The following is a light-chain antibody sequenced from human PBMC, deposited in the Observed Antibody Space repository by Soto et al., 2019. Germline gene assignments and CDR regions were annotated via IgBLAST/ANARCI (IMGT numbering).Light chain of an antibody. J-gene: IGKJ1*01. Sequence: EAVMTQSPATLSVFPGERATLSCRASQSVSSDLAWYQQKPGQSPRLLIYDASDRAIGLPARVSGSGSGTEFTLTISSLQSEDFAVYYCQQYNNWPQTFGQGTKVDIK. CDR3: QQYNNWPQT. CDR2: DAS. CDR1: QSVSSD. V-gene: IGKV3-15*01.